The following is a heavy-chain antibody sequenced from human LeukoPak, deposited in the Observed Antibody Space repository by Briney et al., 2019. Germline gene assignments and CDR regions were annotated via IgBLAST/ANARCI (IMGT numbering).Heavy chain of an antibody. V-gene: IGHV3-30-3*01. CDR1: GFTFSSYA. CDR2: ISYDGSNK. J-gene: IGHJ6*03. D-gene: IGHD3-3*01. Sequence: PGRSLRLSCAASGFTFSSYAMHWVRQAPGKGLEWVAVISYDGSNKYYADSVKGRFTISRDNSKNTLYLQMNSLRAEDTAVYYCARDGSYDFWSGWMNYYMDVWGKGTTVTVSS. CDR3: ARDGSYDFWSGWMNYYMDV.